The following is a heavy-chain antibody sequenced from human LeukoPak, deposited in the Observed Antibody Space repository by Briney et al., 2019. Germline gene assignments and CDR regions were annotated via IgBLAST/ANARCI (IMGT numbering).Heavy chain of an antibody. J-gene: IGHJ4*02. D-gene: IGHD6-19*01. CDR3: AREVHSSGWFFDY. V-gene: IGHV3-48*02. CDR1: GFTISSYS. CDR2: ISSISTTI. Sequence: PGGSLRLSCAASGFTISSYSMNWVRQAPGKVLQWVSYISSISTTIYYADSVRGRFTISRDNAKNSLYLQMNSLRDEDTAVYYCAREVHSSGWFFDYWGQGTLVTVSS.